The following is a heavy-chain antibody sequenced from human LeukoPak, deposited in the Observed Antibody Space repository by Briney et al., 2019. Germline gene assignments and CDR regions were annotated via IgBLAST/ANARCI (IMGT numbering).Heavy chain of an antibody. Sequence: GGSLRLSCAASGFTFSSYAMSWVRQAPGKGLEWVSAISGSGGSTYYADSVKGRFTISRDNSKNTLYLQMNSLRAEDTAVYHCAKDIAIVVVPAAHDYWGQGTLVTVSS. V-gene: IGHV3-23*01. CDR2: ISGSGGST. D-gene: IGHD2-2*01. CDR3: AKDIAIVVVPAAHDY. CDR1: GFTFSSYA. J-gene: IGHJ4*02.